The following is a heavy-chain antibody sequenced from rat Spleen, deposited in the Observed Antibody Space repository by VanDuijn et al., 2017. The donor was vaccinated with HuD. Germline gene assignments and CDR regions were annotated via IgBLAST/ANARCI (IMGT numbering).Heavy chain of an antibody. Sequence: EVQLVESGGGLVQPGRSLKLSCAASGFTFSNYYMAWVRQAPTKGLEWVAYISTGGGSTYYRDSVKGRFTISRDNAKSTLYLQMDSLRSEDTATYYCTTEGILRIPTGYFDFWGPGTMVTVSS. D-gene: IGHD1-6*01. V-gene: IGHV5-27*01. CDR3: TTEGILRIPTGYFDF. CDR1: GFTFSNYY. CDR2: ISTGGGST. J-gene: IGHJ1*01.